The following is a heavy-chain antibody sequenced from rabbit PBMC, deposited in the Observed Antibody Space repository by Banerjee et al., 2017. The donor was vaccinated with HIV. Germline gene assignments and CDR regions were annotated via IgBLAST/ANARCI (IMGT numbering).Heavy chain of an antibody. CDR1: GFSFSSGYD. CDR3: ARTYADDGDRYFNL. V-gene: IGHV1S40*01. Sequence: QQLVESGGGLVKPGASLTLTCTASGFSFSSGYDMCWVRQAPGKGLELIACIWTVGGNTYYASWVNGRFTISKTSSTAVTLQMTSLTAADTATYFCARTYADDGDRYFNLWGPGTLVTVS. J-gene: IGHJ4*01. D-gene: IGHD2-1*01. CDR2: IWTVGGNT.